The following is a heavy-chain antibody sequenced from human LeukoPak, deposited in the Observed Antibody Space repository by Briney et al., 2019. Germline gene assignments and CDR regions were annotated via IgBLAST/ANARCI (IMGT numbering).Heavy chain of an antibody. CDR2: IIPIFGTA. J-gene: IGHJ6*02. D-gene: IGHD5-18*01. CDR1: GGTFSSYA. V-gene: IGHV1-69*01. CDR3: ARQDTAMVSYYYYGMDV. Sequence: SVKVSCKASGGTFSSYAISWVRQAPGQGLEWMGGIIPIFGTANYAQKFQGKVTITADESTSTAYMELSSLKASDTAMYYCARQDTAMVSYYYYGMDVWGQGTTVTVSS.